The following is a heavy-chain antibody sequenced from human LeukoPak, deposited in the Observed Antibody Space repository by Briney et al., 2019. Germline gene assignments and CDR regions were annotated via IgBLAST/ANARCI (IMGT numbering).Heavy chain of an antibody. CDR3: VRLGSYFDY. Sequence: GEALKIPCNGSGYSFTSYWIGWVRPMPGKGLEGMGHISAGVSDTTYRPSSQGQVTSLADKSIGTAYLQWSSLKATDSAMYYCVRLGSYFDYWGQGTLVTVSS. J-gene: IGHJ4*02. CDR1: GYSFTSYW. V-gene: IGHV5-51*01. CDR2: ISAGVSDT.